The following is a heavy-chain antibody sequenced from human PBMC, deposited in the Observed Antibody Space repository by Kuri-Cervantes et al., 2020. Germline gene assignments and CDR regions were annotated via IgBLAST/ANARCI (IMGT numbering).Heavy chain of an antibody. CDR1: GGSFSGYY. CDR2: VNHRGST. V-gene: IGHV4-34*01. Sequence: GSLRLSCAVYGGSFSGYYWSWIRQPPGKGLEWIGEVNHRGSTNYNPSLKSRVTISVDTSKNQFSLKVNSVTAADTAVYYCARQPPHYYMDVWGKGTTVTVSS. J-gene: IGHJ6*03. CDR3: ARQPPHYYMDV.